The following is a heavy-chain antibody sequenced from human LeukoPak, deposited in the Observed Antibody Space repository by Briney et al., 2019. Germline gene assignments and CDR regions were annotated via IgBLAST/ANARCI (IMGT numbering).Heavy chain of an antibody. Sequence: ASVRVFCKASGYTFTDYYIHWVRQAPGQGLEWMGWINPDSGGTNYAQEFQGRVTMTRDTSISTAYMELRRLRSDDTAVYYCARDPRIPVPGDYWGQGTLVTVSS. D-gene: IGHD2-2*01. CDR2: INPDSGGT. J-gene: IGHJ4*02. CDR1: GYTFTDYY. CDR3: ARDPRIPVPGDY. V-gene: IGHV1-2*02.